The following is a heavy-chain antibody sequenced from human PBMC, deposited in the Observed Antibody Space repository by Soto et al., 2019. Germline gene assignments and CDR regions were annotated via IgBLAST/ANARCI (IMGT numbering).Heavy chain of an antibody. CDR3: ARGPSSLTRFDY. Sequence: GGSLRLSCGGSGFIFSRYGMHWVRQAPGKGLEWVTGISYDGGERFYADSVKGRFTISRDNSKNRLDLQMSSLRPEDTAVYYCARGPSSLTRFDYWGQGTLVTVYS. V-gene: IGHV3-30*03. CDR2: ISYDGGER. J-gene: IGHJ4*02. D-gene: IGHD2-2*01. CDR1: GFIFSRYG.